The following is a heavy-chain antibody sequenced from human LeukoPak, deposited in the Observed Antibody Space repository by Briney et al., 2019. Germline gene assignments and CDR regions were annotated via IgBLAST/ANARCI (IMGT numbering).Heavy chain of an antibody. CDR2: ISDSGDGT. J-gene: IGHJ3*02. CDR1: GVTFSTYA. V-gene: IGHV3-23*01. Sequence: GGSLRLSCAASGVTFSTYAMSWVRQAPGKGREWGSAISDSGDGTYYADSVRGRFTISRDNSKSTLYLQTNSLRVEDTAVYYCAKDLRPAAAGTSYDAFDIWGQGTMVTVSS. D-gene: IGHD6-13*01. CDR3: AKDLRPAAAGTSYDAFDI.